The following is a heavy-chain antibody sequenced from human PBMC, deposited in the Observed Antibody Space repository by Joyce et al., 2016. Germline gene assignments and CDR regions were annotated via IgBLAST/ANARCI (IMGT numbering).Heavy chain of an antibody. CDR3: ARDSPLEDGFDI. J-gene: IGHJ3*02. D-gene: IGHD3-3*02. CDR2: ISADNGNT. V-gene: IGHV1-18*01. CDR1: GYTFTSYG. Sequence: QVQLVQSGAEVKKPGASVKVSCKDSGYTFTSYGYSWVRQAPGQGLEWMGWISADNGNTNYAQKFKGRVTMTTDTSTNTAYMELRSLRSDDTAVYYCARDSPLEDGFDIWGQGTMVTVSS.